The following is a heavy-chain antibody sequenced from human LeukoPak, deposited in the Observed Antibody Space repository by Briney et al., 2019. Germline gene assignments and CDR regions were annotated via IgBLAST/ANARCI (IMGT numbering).Heavy chain of an antibody. D-gene: IGHD6-13*01. CDR1: GFTFSSYA. V-gene: IGHV3-53*01. CDR2: IYSGGST. J-gene: IGHJ5*02. Sequence: GGSLRLSCAASGFTFSSYAMSWVRQAPGKGLEWVSVIYSGGSTYYADSVKGRFTISRDNSKNTLYLQMNSLRAEDTAVYYCARDKAAAGIDPWGQGTLVTVSS. CDR3: ARDKAAAGIDP.